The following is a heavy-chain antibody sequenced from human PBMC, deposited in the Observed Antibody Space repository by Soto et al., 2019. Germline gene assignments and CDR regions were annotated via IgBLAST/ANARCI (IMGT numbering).Heavy chain of an antibody. CDR2: IYYSGST. CDR1: GGSISSSSYY. Sequence: SETLSLTCTVSGGSISSSSYYWGWIRQPPGKGLEWIGSIYYSGSTYYNPSLKSRVTISVDTSKNQFSLKLSSVTAADTAVYYCARLPNSSGWYVYYYYGMDVWGQGTTVTV. CDR3: ARLPNSSGWYVYYYYGMDV. D-gene: IGHD6-19*01. J-gene: IGHJ6*02. V-gene: IGHV4-39*01.